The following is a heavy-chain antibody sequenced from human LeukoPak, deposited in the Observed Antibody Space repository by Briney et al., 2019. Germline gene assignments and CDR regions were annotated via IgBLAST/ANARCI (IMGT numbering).Heavy chain of an antibody. CDR1: GGSFSGYY. J-gene: IGHJ5*02. CDR3: ARVGTGSSSINWFDP. V-gene: IGHV4-34*01. D-gene: IGHD6-13*01. Sequence: SETLSLTCAVYGGSFSGYYWSWIRQPPGKGLEWIGETNHSGSTNYNPSLKSRVTISVDTSKNQFSLKLSSVTAADTAVYYCARVGTGSSSINWFDPWGQGTLVTVSS. CDR2: TNHSGST.